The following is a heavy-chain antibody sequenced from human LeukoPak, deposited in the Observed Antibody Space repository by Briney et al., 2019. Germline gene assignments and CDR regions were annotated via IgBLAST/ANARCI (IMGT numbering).Heavy chain of an antibody. Sequence: GSLRLSCAASGFTFSSYSMNWVRQPQGKGLERIGSIYYSGSTYYNPSLKSRVTISVDTSKNQFSLKLSSVTAADTAVYYCARHDRGIAVAGDWGQGTLVTVSS. J-gene: IGHJ4*02. V-gene: IGHV4-39*01. D-gene: IGHD6-19*01. CDR1: GFTFSSYS. CDR2: IYYSGST. CDR3: ARHDRGIAVAGD.